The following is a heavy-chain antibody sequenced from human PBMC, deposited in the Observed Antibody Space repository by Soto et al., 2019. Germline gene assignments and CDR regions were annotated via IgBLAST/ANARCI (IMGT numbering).Heavy chain of an antibody. CDR1: GLTFNIYA. CDR2: IDSRGGST. CDR3: AKRAGDGNLDS. J-gene: IGHJ4*02. D-gene: IGHD4-17*01. Sequence: EVQLLESGGGLVQPGGSLRLSCAASGLTFNIYAFNWVRQAPGKGLEWVAVIDSRGGSTYYADAVKSRFTIARDNSMNTLYLQMSSLRADDTAVYYCAKRAGDGNLDSWGQGTLVTVSS. V-gene: IGHV3-23*03.